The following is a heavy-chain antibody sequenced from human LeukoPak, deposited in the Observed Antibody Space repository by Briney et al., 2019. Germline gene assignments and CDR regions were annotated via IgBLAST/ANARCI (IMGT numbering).Heavy chain of an antibody. CDR1: GFTFSSYA. CDR2: ISGSGGST. Sequence: QAGGSLRLSCAASGFTFSSYAMSWVRQAPGKGLEWVSAISGSGGSTYYADSVKGRFTISRDNSKNTLYLQMNSLRVEDTAVYYCAKATGYSSSWYGYYFDYWGQGTLVTVSS. CDR3: AKATGYSSSWYGYYFDY. J-gene: IGHJ4*02. V-gene: IGHV3-23*01. D-gene: IGHD6-13*01.